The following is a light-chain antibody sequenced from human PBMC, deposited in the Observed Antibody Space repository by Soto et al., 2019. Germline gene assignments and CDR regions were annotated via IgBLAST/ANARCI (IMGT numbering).Light chain of an antibody. CDR2: DVT. CDR1: SSDVGGYNY. V-gene: IGLV2-11*01. Sequence: QSALTQPRSVSGSPGQSVTISCTGTSSDVGGYNYVSWYQQRPGKAPKLMIYDVTKRPSGVPDRFSGSKSGSTASLTISGLQAEDEADYYCCSYAGTYTDVFGPGTQLTVL. CDR3: CSYAGTYTDV. J-gene: IGLJ1*01.